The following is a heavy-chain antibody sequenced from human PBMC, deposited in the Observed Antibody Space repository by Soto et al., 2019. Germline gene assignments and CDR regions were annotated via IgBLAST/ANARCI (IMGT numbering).Heavy chain of an antibody. Sequence: FTXSSYAMHWVRQASGKGLERVAVISYDGSNKYYADSVKGRFTISRDNSKNTLYLQMNSLRAEDTAVYYCARDRPPYSDYDSSGYYFSYWGQGTLVTVSS. J-gene: IGHJ4*02. V-gene: IGHV3-30-3*01. D-gene: IGHD3-22*01. CDR3: ARDRPPYSDYDSSGYYFSY. CDR1: FTXSSYA. CDR2: ISYDGSNK.